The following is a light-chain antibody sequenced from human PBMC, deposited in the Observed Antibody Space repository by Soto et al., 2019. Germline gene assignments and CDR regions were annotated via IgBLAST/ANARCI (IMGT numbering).Light chain of an antibody. CDR3: QQYGNLPKT. CDR2: GAS. CDR1: QSVSSNY. Sequence: EIVLTQSPGTLSLSPGDRATLSGRASQSVSSNYLAWYQQKPGQAPRLVIQGASSRATGIPDRFSGSGSVTDFTLTISRLEPEDFAVYYCQQYGNLPKTFGQGTKVEIK. J-gene: IGKJ1*01. V-gene: IGKV3-20*01.